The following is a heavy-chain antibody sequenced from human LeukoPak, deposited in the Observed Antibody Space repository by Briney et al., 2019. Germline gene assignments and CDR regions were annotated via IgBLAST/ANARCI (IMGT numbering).Heavy chain of an antibody. CDR1: GFTSTTYA. V-gene: IGHV3-23*01. D-gene: IGHD6-19*01. Sequence: GGSLRLSCAASGFTSTTYAMTWVRQAPGKGLEWVSSISGSGDTKNYADPVKGRFTNSRDNSKITLFLQMNRLRAEDTAIYYCAKSRGRAVASAFDYWGRGTLVTVSS. J-gene: IGHJ4*02. CDR2: ISGSGDTK. CDR3: AKSRGRAVASAFDY.